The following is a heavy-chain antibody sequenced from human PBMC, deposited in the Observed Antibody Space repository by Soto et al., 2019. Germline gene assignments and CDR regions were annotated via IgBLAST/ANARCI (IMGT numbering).Heavy chain of an antibody. V-gene: IGHV1-69*01. D-gene: IGHD5-18*01. Sequence: QVQLVQSGAEVKKPVSSVKVSCKASGGTFSSYAISWVRQAPGQGLEWMGGIIPIFGTANYAQKFQGRVTIPANESTSTANMELSSLRSEATAVYYCARGRVWIQLSGPSYYFDYWGQGTLVTVSS. CDR1: GGTFSSYA. J-gene: IGHJ4*02. CDR2: IIPIFGTA. CDR3: ARGRVWIQLSGPSYYFDY.